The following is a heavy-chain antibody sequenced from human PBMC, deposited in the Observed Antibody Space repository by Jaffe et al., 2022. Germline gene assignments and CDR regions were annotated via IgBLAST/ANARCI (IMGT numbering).Heavy chain of an antibody. CDR1: GFTFSSYW. V-gene: IGHV3-7*05. D-gene: IGHD3-10*01. Sequence: EVQLVESGGGLVQPGGSLRLSCAASGFTFSSYWMSWVRQAPGKGLEWVANIKQDGSEKYYVDSVKGRFTISRDNAKNSLYLQMNSLRAEDTAVYYCARGGGITMVRGVIIVRQGYFDYWGQGTLVTVSS. J-gene: IGHJ4*02. CDR2: IKQDGSEK. CDR3: ARGGGITMVRGVIIVRQGYFDY.